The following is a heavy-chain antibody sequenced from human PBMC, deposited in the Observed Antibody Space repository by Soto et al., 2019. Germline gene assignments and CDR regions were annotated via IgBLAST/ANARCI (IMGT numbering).Heavy chain of an antibody. D-gene: IGHD3-22*01. CDR1: GFSLSTSGVG. Sequence: QITLKEPGPTLVKPTQTLTLTCTFSGFSLSTSGVGVGWIRQPPGKALEWLALIYWDDDKHYSPSLKNRLTITKDTSKNQVILTMTNMDPVDTATYYCAHSDIPLYDSSGYYFDYWGQGTLVTVSS. CDR3: AHSDIPLYDSSGYYFDY. V-gene: IGHV2-5*02. J-gene: IGHJ4*02. CDR2: IYWDDDK.